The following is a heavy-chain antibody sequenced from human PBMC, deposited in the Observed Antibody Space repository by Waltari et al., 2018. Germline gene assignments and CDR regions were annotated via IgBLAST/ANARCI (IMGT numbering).Heavy chain of an antibody. Sequence: EVQLVESGGGLVKPGGSLRLSCAASGFTFSNAWMSWVRQAPGKGLEWVGRIKSKTDGGTTDYAAPVKGRFTISRDNSKNTLYLQMNSLRAEDTAVYYCAKDSYGDYDYWGQGTLVTVSS. CDR2: IKSKTDGGTT. J-gene: IGHJ4*02. V-gene: IGHV3-15*01. CDR3: AKDSYGDYDY. D-gene: IGHD4-17*01. CDR1: GFTFSNAW.